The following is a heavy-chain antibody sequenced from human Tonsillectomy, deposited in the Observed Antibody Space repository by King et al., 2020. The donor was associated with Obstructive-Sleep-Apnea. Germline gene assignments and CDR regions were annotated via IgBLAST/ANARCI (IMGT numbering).Heavy chain of an antibody. CDR1: GGSISSNNYY. J-gene: IGHJ5*02. CDR3: ARARAYNSGDLGWFDP. D-gene: IGHD6-19*01. CDR2: IYYSGST. V-gene: IGHV4-39*07. Sequence: QLQESGPGLVKPSETLSLTCTVSGGSISSNNYYWGWIRQPPGKGLEWIGSIYYSGSTYYNPSLKSRVTISVDTSKNQFSLKLSSVTAADTAVYYCARARAYNSGDLGWFDPWGQGTLVIVSS.